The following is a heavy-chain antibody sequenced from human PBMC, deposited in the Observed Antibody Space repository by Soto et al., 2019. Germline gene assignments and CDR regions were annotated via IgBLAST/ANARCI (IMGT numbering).Heavy chain of an antibody. V-gene: IGHV4-4*02. CDR3: ARSPYYYGSGYGMDV. Sequence: QVQLQESGPGLVKPSGTLSLTCGVSGGSISTSNWWSWVRQPPGKGLEWIGEIYHSGSTNYNPSLKSRVTISVDKSKNQFSLKVTSVTAADTAVYYCARSPYYYGSGYGMDVWGQGTTVTVSS. J-gene: IGHJ6*02. D-gene: IGHD3-10*01. CDR1: GGSISTSNW. CDR2: IYHSGST.